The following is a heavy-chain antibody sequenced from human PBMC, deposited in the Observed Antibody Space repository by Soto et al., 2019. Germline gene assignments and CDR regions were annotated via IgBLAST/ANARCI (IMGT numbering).Heavy chain of an antibody. CDR2: INAGNGNT. D-gene: IGHD6-19*01. Sequence: QVQLVQSGAEVKKPGASVKVSCKASGYTFTSYAMHWVRQAPGQRLEWMGWINAGNGNTKYSQKFQGRVTITRDTXAXXAYMELSSLRSEDTAVYYCASDHSSGRQREGWFDPWGQGTLVTVSS. CDR1: GYTFTSYA. CDR3: ASDHSSGRQREGWFDP. V-gene: IGHV1-3*01. J-gene: IGHJ5*02.